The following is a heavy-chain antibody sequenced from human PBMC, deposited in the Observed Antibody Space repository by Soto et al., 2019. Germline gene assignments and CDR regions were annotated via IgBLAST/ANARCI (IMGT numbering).Heavy chain of an antibody. Sequence: QITLKESGPTLVKPTQTLTLTCTFSGFSLSTSGVGVGWIRQPPGKALEWLALIYWDDDKRYSPSLKSRLTITKDTSKNQVVLTMTNMVPVDTATYYCAHRWQLGPTFDYWGQGTLVTVSS. CDR2: IYWDDDK. D-gene: IGHD6-13*01. J-gene: IGHJ4*02. CDR3: AHRWQLGPTFDY. CDR1: GFSLSTSGVG. V-gene: IGHV2-5*02.